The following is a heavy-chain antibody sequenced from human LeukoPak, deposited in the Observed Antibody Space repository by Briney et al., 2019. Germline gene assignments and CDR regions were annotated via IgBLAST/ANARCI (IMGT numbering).Heavy chain of an antibody. J-gene: IGHJ4*02. V-gene: IGHV4-59*01. D-gene: IGHD4-23*01. CDR2: IYYSGST. CDR3: ARVSRGNSVGGDY. Sequence: SETLSLTCTVSGGSISSYYWSWIRQPPGKGLEWIGYIYYSGSTNYNPSLKSRVTISVDTSKNQFSLKLSSVTAADTGVYYCARVSRGNSVGGDYWGQGTLVTVSS. CDR1: GGSISSYY.